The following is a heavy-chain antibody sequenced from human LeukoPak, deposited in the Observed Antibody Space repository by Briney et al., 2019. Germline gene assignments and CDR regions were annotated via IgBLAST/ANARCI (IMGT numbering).Heavy chain of an antibody. Sequence: SDTLSLTCTVSGGSISTYDWSWIRQPPGKGLEWIGYIYYSGSTNYNPSLKSRVTISVDTSQNQFSLKLSSVTAADTAAYYCARNGGSYTFDIWGQGTMVTVSS. CDR1: GGSISTYD. D-gene: IGHD1-26*01. V-gene: IGHV4-59*07. CDR2: IYYSGST. J-gene: IGHJ3*02. CDR3: ARNGGSYTFDI.